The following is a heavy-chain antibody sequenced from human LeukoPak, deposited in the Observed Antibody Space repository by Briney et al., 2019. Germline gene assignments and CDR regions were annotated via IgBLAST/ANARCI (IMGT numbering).Heavy chain of an antibody. D-gene: IGHD6-13*01. CDR3: ARGSSSSWYSFDF. Sequence: NPSETLSLTCSVSGGSISSYYWSWIRQPAGKGLEWIGRIYLTGTTNYNPSLQSRVTMSVDTSKYQFSLELSSVTAADTAVYYCARGSSSSWYSFDFWGQGTVVTVSS. J-gene: IGHJ3*01. CDR1: GGSISSYY. V-gene: IGHV4-4*07. CDR2: IYLTGTT.